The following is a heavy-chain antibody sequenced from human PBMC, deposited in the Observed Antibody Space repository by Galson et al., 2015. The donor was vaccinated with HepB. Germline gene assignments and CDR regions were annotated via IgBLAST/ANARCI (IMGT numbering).Heavy chain of an antibody. CDR2: FDPEDGET. Sequence: SVKVSCKVSGYTLTELSMHWVRQAPGKGLEWMGGFDPEDGETIYAQKFQGRVTMTEDTSTDTAYMELSSLRSEDTAVYYCATDGPLAGDVSMVRGELDYWGQGTLVTVSS. CDR1: GYTLTELS. CDR3: ATDGPLAGDVSMVRGELDY. J-gene: IGHJ4*02. D-gene: IGHD3-10*01. V-gene: IGHV1-24*01.